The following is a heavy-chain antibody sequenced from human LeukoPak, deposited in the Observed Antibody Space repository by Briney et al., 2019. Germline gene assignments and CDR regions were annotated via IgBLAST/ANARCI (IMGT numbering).Heavy chain of an antibody. V-gene: IGHV3-23*01. D-gene: IGHD1-26*01. CDR2: ITGSGDTT. J-gene: IGHJ3*02. CDR1: GFTFSSYA. Sequence: PGGSLRLSCAASGFTFSSYAMSWVRQAPGKGLEWVSVITGSGDTTYYADSVKGRFTISRDNSKNTLYLQMNSLRAEDTAVYYCAKDLVGATQEGDAFDIWGQGTMVTVSS. CDR3: AKDLVGATQEGDAFDI.